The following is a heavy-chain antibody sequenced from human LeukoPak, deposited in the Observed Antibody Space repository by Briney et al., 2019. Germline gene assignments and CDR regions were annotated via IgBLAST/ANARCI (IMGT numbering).Heavy chain of an antibody. Sequence: GGSLRLSCEASGFIFSSYWMSWVRQAPGKGLEWVANIKPDGSEKYYVDSVKGRFTISRDSAKNSVYLQMNSLRAEDTAVYYCARQLFTSGYYWGYWGYGTLVSVSS. D-gene: IGHD6-19*01. J-gene: IGHJ4*01. CDR3: ARQLFTSGYYWGY. CDR2: IKPDGSEK. CDR1: GFIFSSYW. V-gene: IGHV3-7*02.